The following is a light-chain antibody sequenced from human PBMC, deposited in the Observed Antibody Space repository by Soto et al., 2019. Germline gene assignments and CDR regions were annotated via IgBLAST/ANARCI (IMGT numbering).Light chain of an antibody. Sequence: EIVLTQSPGTLSLSPGERATLSCRASQSVSSSYLAWYQQTPGQAPRLLIYGASGRATGIPDRFSGSGSGTDFALTISRLEPEEFAVYCCQQYGSSIFTFGPGTKVDIK. CDR3: QQYGSSIFT. CDR2: GAS. J-gene: IGKJ3*01. CDR1: QSVSSSY. V-gene: IGKV3-20*01.